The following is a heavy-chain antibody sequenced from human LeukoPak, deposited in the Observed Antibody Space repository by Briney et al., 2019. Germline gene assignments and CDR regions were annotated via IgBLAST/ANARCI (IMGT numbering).Heavy chain of an antibody. J-gene: IGHJ5*02. CDR3: ARVFCSGGSCYSPDWFDP. V-gene: IGHV4-30-4*08. CDR1: GGSISSGDYY. D-gene: IGHD2-15*01. CDR2: IYYSGST. Sequence: SQTLSLTCTVSGGSISSGDYYWSWIRQPPGKGLDWIGYIYYSGSTYYSPSLKSRVTISVDTSKNQFSLKLSSVTAADTAVYYCARVFCSGGSCYSPDWFDPWGQGTLVTVSS.